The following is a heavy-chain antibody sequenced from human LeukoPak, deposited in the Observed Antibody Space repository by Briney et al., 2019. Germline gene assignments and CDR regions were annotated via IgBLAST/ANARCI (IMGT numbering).Heavy chain of an antibody. CDR1: GDSVSINNGA. J-gene: IGHJ4*02. V-gene: IGHV6-1*01. D-gene: IGHD6-19*01. CDR3: ARDLGTSGRYTFDY. CDR2: TYYRSKWYN. Sequence: SPTLSLTFAISGDSVSINNGAWNWIRQSPSRGLEWLGRTYYRSKWYNDYAMPMKGRISINPDTSKNQFSLQVNSVTPEDTAIYYCARDLGTSGRYTFDYWGQGTLVTVSS.